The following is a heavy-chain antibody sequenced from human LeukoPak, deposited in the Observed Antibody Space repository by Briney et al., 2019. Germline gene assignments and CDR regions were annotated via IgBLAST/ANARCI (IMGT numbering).Heavy chain of an antibody. J-gene: IGHJ4*02. V-gene: IGHV4-31*03. Sequence: SETLSLTCTISGGSISSGGFYWSWIRQLPGRGLEWIGYLSYIGSTYYSPSLKSRVTISPDMSKNRFSLRLTSVTAADTAVYFCARGVREVTSYDLDSWGQGTLVTVSS. CDR1: GGSISSGGFY. D-gene: IGHD3-10*01. CDR3: ARGVREVTSYDLDS. CDR2: LSYIGST.